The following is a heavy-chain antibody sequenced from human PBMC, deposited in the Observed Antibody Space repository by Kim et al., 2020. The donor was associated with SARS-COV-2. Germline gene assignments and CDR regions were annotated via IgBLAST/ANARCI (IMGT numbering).Heavy chain of an antibody. CDR3: SRAARIDGSPGG. D-gene: IGHD1-26*01. CDR2: VSSDGSST. Sequence: GGSLRLSCAASGFTFNTYWMHWVRQAPGKGLEWVSRVSSDGSSTTYADSVKGRFTISRDNAKNTLYLQMNSLGAEDTAVYYCSRAARIDGSPGGWGQGTLVTGSS. J-gene: IGHJ4*03. CDR1: GFTFNTYW. V-gene: IGHV3-74*01.